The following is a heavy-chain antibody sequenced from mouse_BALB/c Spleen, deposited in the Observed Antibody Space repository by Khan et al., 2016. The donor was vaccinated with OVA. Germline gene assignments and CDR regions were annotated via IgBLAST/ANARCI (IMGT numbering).Heavy chain of an antibody. CDR1: GYTFINYW. CDR2: INPSTAYT. J-gene: IGHJ2*01. Sequence: VQLQQSGAELAKPGASVKMSCKASGYTFINYWILWVKQRPGQGLEWIGYINPSTAYTEYNQNFKDKATLTADKSSRTAYMQLSSLTSEVSAVYYCARRGLRWDFDYWGQGTTLTVSS. CDR3: ARRGLRWDFDY. V-gene: IGHV1-7*01. D-gene: IGHD1-1*01.